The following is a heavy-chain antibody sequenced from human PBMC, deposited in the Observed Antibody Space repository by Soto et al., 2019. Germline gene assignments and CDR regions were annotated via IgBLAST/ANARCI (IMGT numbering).Heavy chain of an antibody. Sequence: ESLKISCKGSGYTFTNYWIGWVRQMPGKGPEWMGNIYPGDSDTKYNPSFQGKVTISADKSITTTYLQWSSLKASDTAINYCAASIFYYGMDVWGQGNTVTVSS. J-gene: IGHJ6*02. CDR1: GYTFTNYW. CDR2: IYPGDSDT. CDR3: AASIFYYGMDV. V-gene: IGHV5-51*01.